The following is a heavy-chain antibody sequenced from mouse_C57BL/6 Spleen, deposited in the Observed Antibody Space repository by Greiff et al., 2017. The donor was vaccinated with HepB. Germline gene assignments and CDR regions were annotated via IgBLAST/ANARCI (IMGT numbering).Heavy chain of an antibody. CDR2: IRNKANNHAT. Sequence: EVQLVESGGGLVQPGGSMKLSCAASGFTFSDAWMDWVRQSPEKGLEWVAEIRNKANNHATYYAESVKGRFTISRDDSKSSIYLQMNSLRAEDTGIYYCTRGWDYDAWFAYWGQGTLVTVSA. J-gene: IGHJ3*01. CDR1: GFTFSDAW. D-gene: IGHD2-4*01. CDR3: TRGWDYDAWFAY. V-gene: IGHV6-6*01.